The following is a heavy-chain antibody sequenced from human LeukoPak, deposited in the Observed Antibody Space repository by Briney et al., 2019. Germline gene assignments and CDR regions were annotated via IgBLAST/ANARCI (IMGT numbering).Heavy chain of an antibody. CDR1: GYTFTSYY. CDR2: INPSGGST. J-gene: IGHJ5*02. V-gene: IGHV1-46*01. D-gene: IGHD3-9*01. Sequence: GASVKVACKASGYTFTSYYMRWVRQAPGQGLEWLGIINPSGGSTSYAQKFQDRVTMTRDTSTSTVYMELSSLRSEDTAVYYCAREHFDWLSVSKINCFDPWGQGTLVTVSS. CDR3: AREHFDWLSVSKINCFDP.